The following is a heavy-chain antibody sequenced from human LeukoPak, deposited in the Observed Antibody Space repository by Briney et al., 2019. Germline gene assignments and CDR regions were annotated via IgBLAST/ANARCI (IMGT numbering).Heavy chain of an antibody. V-gene: IGHV3-33*06. CDR3: AKDGLTDSSSSNWFDP. CDR2: IWCDGSNK. D-gene: IGHD6-13*01. J-gene: IGHJ5*02. Sequence: GGSLRLSCAASGFTFSSYGMHWVRQAPGKGLKWVAVIWCDGSNKYYAESVKGRFTISRDNSKNTVYLQMNSLRAGDTAVYYCAKDGLTDSSSSNWFDPWGQGTLVTVSS. CDR1: GFTFSSYG.